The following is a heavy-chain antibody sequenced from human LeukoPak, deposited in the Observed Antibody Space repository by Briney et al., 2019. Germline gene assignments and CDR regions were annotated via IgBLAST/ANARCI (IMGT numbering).Heavy chain of an antibody. D-gene: IGHD2-8*01. V-gene: IGHV3-23*01. J-gene: IGHJ4*02. CDR3: AKVRMRLYNFDY. Sequence: GGSLRLSCAASGFTFRSYAMNWVRQAPGKGLEWVSAISGSGGSTYYADSVKGRFTISRDNSKDTLYLQMNSLRAEDTAVYYCAKVRMRLYNFDYWGQGTLVTVFS. CDR1: GFTFRSYA. CDR2: ISGSGGST.